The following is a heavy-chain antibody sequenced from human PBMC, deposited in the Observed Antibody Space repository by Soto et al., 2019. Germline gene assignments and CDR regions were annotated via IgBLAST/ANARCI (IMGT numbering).Heavy chain of an antibody. J-gene: IGHJ4*02. Sequence: QVQLVESGGGVVQPGRSLRLSCAASGFTFSSYAMHWVRQAPGKGLEWVAVISYDGSNKYYADSVKGRFTISRDNSKNTLYVQMNSLRAEDTAVYYCARDPMGRYYGSGSYYFDYLGQGTLVTVSS. D-gene: IGHD3-10*01. CDR2: ISYDGSNK. CDR3: ARDPMGRYYGSGSYYFDY. V-gene: IGHV3-30*14. CDR1: GFTFSSYA.